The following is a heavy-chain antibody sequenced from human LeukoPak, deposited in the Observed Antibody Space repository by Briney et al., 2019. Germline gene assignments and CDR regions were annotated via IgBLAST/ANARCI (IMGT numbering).Heavy chain of an antibody. CDR3: AKVGVAGGYYWFDP. V-gene: IGHV3-23*01. D-gene: IGHD6-19*01. CDR2: ITGSGGYT. CDR1: GFTFSSYA. Sequence: AGGSLRLSCAASGFTFSSYAVSWVRQAPGKGLEWVSAITGSGGYTYNADSVKGRFTISRDNSKNTLYLQMNSLRAEDTAVYYCAKVGVAGGYYWFDPWGRGTLVTVSS. J-gene: IGHJ5*02.